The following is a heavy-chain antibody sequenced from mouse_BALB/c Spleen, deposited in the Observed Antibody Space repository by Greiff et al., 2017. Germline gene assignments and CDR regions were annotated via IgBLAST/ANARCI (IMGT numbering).Heavy chain of an antibody. D-gene: IGHD2-14*01. J-gene: IGHJ4*01. V-gene: IGHV1-12*01. CDR1: GYTFTSYN. CDR3: ARGTPYYAMDY. CDR2: IYPGNGDT. Sequence: LQQPGAELVKPGASVKMSCKASGYTFTSYNMHWVKQTPGQGLEWIGAIYPGNGDTSYNQKFKGKATLTADKSSSTAYMQLSSLTSEDSAVYYCARGTPYYAMDYWGQGTSVTVSS.